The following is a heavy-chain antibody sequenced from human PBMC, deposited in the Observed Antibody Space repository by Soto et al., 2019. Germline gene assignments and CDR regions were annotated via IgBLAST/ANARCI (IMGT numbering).Heavy chain of an antibody. D-gene: IGHD3-10*01. V-gene: IGHV6-1*01. Sequence: LSQTLSLTCAISGDSVSSNSAAWNWIRQSPSRGLEWLGRTYYRSKWYNDYAVSVKSRITINPDTSKDQFSLQLGSVTAADTAVYYCARGLIEGRAQNWFDPWGQGTLVTVSS. CDR3: ARGLIEGRAQNWFDP. J-gene: IGHJ5*02. CDR1: GDSVSSNSAA. CDR2: TYYRSKWYN.